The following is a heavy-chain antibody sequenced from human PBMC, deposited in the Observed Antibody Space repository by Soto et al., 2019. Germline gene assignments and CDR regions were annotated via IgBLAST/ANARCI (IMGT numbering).Heavy chain of an antibody. CDR3: ASGERLYYYYYGMDV. J-gene: IGHJ6*02. CDR2: INTGNGNT. CDR1: GTNLTTYS. D-gene: IGHD3-3*01. Sequence: QVQLVQSGAEVEKPGASVRVSCKASGTNLTTYSMLWVRQAPDQCPEWMGWINTGNGNTKYSPKFQGRVTITRDTSASTAYMELSSLKSEDTAVYYCASGERLYYYYYGMDVWGQGSTVTVS. V-gene: IGHV1-3*04.